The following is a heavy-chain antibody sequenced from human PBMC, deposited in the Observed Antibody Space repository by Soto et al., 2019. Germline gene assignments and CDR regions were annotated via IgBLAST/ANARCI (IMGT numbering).Heavy chain of an antibody. J-gene: IGHJ6*02. CDR3: ARGTDIVATISDYYYGMDV. Sequence: TSETLSLTCTVSGGSISSYYWSWIRQPPGKGLEWIGYIYYSGSTNYNPSLKSRVTISVDTSKNQSSLKLSSVTAADTAVYYCARGTDIVATISDYYYGMDVWGQGTTVTVSS. CDR1: GGSISSYY. V-gene: IGHV4-59*01. D-gene: IGHD5-12*01. CDR2: IYYSGST.